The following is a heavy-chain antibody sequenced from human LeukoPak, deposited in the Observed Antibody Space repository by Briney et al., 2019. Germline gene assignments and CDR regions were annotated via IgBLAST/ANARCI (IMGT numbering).Heavy chain of an antibody. CDR3: ASSKYYYDSSGYLDY. CDR2: ISYDGSNK. J-gene: IGHJ4*02. Sequence: PGRSVRLSCAASGFTFSSYAMHWVRQAPGKGLEWVAAISYDGSNKYYADSVKGRFTISRDNSKNTLYLQMNSLKTEDTAVYYCASSKYYYDSSGYLDYRGQGTLVTVSS. V-gene: IGHV3-30-3*01. CDR1: GFTFSSYA. D-gene: IGHD3-22*01.